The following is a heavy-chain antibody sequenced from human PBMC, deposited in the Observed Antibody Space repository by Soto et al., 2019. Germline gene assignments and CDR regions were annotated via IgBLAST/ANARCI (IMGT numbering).Heavy chain of an antibody. V-gene: IGHV3-30-3*01. CDR3: AREAAAAGRFDY. D-gene: IGHD6-13*01. CDR2: ISYDGSNK. Sequence: GGSLSLSCAASGFTFSSYAMHWVRQAPGKGLEWVAVISYDGSNKYYADSVKGRFTISRDNSKNTLYLQMNSLRAEDTAVYYCAREAAAAGRFDYWGQGTLVTVSS. CDR1: GFTFSSYA. J-gene: IGHJ4*02.